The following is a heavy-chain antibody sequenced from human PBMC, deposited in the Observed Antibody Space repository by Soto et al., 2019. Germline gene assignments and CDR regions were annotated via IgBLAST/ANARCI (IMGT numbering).Heavy chain of an antibody. CDR2: ISGSGDST. D-gene: IGHD6-19*01. CDR3: SRRSSGWYFDY. Sequence: EVQLLESGGGLVQPGGSLRLSCAASGFTFSSYAVSWVRQAPGKGLEWVSVISGSGDSTYYADSVKGRFTISRDNSKNTLYVQMNSLRAEDTAVYYCSRRSSGWYFDYWGQGTLVTVSS. CDR1: GFTFSSYA. V-gene: IGHV3-23*01. J-gene: IGHJ4*02.